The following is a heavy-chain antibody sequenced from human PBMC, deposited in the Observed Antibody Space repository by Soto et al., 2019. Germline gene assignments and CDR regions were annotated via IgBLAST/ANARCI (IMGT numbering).Heavy chain of an antibody. Sequence: PSETLSLTCTVSGGSISSYYWSWIRQPPGKGLEWIGYSYYSGSTNYNPSLNSRVTISVDTSKNQFSLKLSSVTAADTAVYYCAREARDGCILFDYWGQGTLVTVSS. CDR3: AREARDGCILFDY. CDR2: SYYSGST. CDR1: GGSISSYY. V-gene: IGHV4-59*01. D-gene: IGHD6-19*01. J-gene: IGHJ4*02.